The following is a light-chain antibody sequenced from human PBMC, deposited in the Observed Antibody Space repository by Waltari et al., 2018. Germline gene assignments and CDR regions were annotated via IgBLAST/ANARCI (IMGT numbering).Light chain of an antibody. V-gene: IGKV1-6*02. CDR1: QDLDNH. J-gene: IGKJ4*01. Sequence: AIQMTQSPPSLHASVRDSVTITCRASQDLDNHLASYQQKPGKAPKLLVYGTSILQTMVPSRFSGSGSGTTFALTISSLQPADSATYYCLQDRTGLTFGGGTKVEI. CDR3: LQDRTGLT. CDR2: GTS.